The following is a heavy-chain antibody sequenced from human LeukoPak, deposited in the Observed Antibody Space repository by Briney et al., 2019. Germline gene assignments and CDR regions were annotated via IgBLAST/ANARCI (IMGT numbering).Heavy chain of an antibody. CDR3: ALAPNSNWFDF. J-gene: IGHJ5*01. V-gene: IGHV4-59*08. D-gene: IGHD2-8*01. CDR1: GDSISNFY. CDR2: IHYSGSS. Sequence: SETLSLTCSVSGDSISNFYWNWIRQPPGKRLEWIGNIHYSGSSNYNPSLQSRVTMSIDTSRNQLFLKLTSVTAADTAVYYCALAPNSNWFDFWGQGTLVTVSS.